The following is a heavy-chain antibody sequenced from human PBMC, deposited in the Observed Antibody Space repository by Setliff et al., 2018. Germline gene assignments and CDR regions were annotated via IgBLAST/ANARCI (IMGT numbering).Heavy chain of an antibody. V-gene: IGHV3-21*01. D-gene: IGHD3-9*01. Sequence: PGGSLRLSCAASGFTFSSYSMNWVRQAPGKGLEWVSSISSSSSYIYYADSVKGRFTISRDNAKNSLYLQMNSLRAEDTAVYYCARISGNDDILTGYSVGYHFDYWGQGTLVTVSS. J-gene: IGHJ4*02. CDR2: ISSSSSYI. CDR1: GFTFSSYS. CDR3: ARISGNDDILTGYSVGYHFDY.